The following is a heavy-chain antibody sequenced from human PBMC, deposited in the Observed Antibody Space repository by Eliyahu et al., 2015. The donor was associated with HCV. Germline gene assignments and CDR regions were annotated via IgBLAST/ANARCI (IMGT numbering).Heavy chain of an antibody. V-gene: IGHV4-39*01. Sequence: QLQLQESGPGLVKPSETLSLTCTVSGGSISSRSYYWGWIRQPPGKGLEWIGSIYYSGSTYYNPSLKSRVTISVDTSKNQFSLKLSSVTAADTAVYYCARRNYYGSGTYYFDYWGQGTLVTVSS. J-gene: IGHJ4*02. CDR1: GGSISSRSYY. CDR3: ARRNYYGSGTYYFDY. CDR2: IYYSGST. D-gene: IGHD3-10*01.